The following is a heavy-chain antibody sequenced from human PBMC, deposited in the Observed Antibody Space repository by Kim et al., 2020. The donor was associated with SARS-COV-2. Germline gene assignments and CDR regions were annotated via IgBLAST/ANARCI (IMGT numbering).Heavy chain of an antibody. CDR1: GFTFSDYY. CDR2: ISSSGSTI. CDR3: ARDRYCSGGSCYLGYYYGMDV. D-gene: IGHD2-15*01. Sequence: GGSLRLSCAASGFTFSDYYMSWIRQAPGKGLEWVSYISSSGSTIYYADSVKGRFTISRDNAKNSLYLQMNSLRAEDTAVYYCARDRYCSGGSCYLGYYYGMDVWGQGTTVTVSS. J-gene: IGHJ6*02. V-gene: IGHV3-11*01.